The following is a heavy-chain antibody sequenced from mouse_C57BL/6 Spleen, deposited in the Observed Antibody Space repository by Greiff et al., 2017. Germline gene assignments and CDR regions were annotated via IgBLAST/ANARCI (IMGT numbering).Heavy chain of an antibody. CDR3: ARSGLRDWYFDV. V-gene: IGHV1-82*01. J-gene: IGHJ1*03. Sequence: VQLKQSGPELVKPGASVKISCKASSYAFSSSWMNWVKQRPGKGLEWIGRIYPGDGDTNYNGKFKGKATLTADKSSSTAYMQLSSLTSEDSAVYFCARSGLRDWYFDVWGTGTTVTVSS. CDR2: IYPGDGDT. D-gene: IGHD2-2*01. CDR1: SYAFSSSW.